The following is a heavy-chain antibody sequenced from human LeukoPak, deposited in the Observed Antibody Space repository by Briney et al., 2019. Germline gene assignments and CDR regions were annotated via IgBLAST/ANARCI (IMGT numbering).Heavy chain of an antibody. D-gene: IGHD6-13*01. V-gene: IGHV3-23*01. J-gene: IGHJ3*02. CDR2: ISPGGDRT. CDR3: ARLGSSSSWYPDAFDI. Sequence: GGSLRLSCAASGFTFSTYALSWVRQAPGKGLEWVSAISPGGDRTYYADSVKGRFAISRDNSKNTLYLQMNSLRAEDTAVYYCARLGSSSSWYPDAFDIWGQGTMVTVSS. CDR1: GFTFSTYA.